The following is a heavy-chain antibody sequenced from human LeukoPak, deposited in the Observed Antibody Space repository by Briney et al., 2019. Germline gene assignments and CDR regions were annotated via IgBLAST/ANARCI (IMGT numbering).Heavy chain of an antibody. J-gene: IGHJ6*02. D-gene: IGHD2-2*01. V-gene: IGHV1-8*01. CDR1: GYTFTSYD. Sequence: GASVKVSCKASGYTFTSYDINWVRQATGQGLEWMGWMNPNSGNTGYAQKFQGRVTMTRNTSISTAYMELSSLRSEDTAVYYCARGRGVVVPAALLFWDYYYGMDVRGQGTTVTVSS. CDR2: MNPNSGNT. CDR3: ARGRGVVVPAALLFWDYYYGMDV.